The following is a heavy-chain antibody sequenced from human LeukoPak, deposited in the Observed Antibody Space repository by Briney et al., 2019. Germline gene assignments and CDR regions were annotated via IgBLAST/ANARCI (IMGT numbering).Heavy chain of an antibody. J-gene: IGHJ6*02. CDR1: GGTFSSYA. Sequence: ASVKVSCKASGGTFSSYAISWVRQAPGQGLEWMGGIIPIFGTANYAQKFQGRVTITADESTSTAYMELSSLRSEDTAVYYCARSAGRTMVRGVMVYYYGMDVWGQGTTVTVSS. D-gene: IGHD3-10*01. CDR3: ARSAGRTMVRGVMVYYYGMDV. CDR2: IIPIFGTA. V-gene: IGHV1-69*13.